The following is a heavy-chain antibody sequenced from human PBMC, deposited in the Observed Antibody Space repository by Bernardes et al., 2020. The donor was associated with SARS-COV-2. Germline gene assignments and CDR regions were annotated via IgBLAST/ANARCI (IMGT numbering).Heavy chain of an antibody. J-gene: IGHJ5*02. CDR1: GSTFAVHA. V-gene: IGHV3-30*03. CDR2: MSFDGMRT. D-gene: IGHD3-22*01. CDR3: ATFDRSGYYYGA. Sequence: SLRLSCVASGSTFAVHAFHWVRQAPGQGLEWVAHMSFDGMRTSYADPVMGRFTTASDTSKITLFLHMTVLSAEDTAVDYCATFDRSGYYYGAWGQGTLVTVSS.